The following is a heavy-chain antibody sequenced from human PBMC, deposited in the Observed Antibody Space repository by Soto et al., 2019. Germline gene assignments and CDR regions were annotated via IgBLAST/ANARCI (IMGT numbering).Heavy chain of an antibody. D-gene: IGHD6-13*01. V-gene: IGHV4-39*01. CDR1: GGSISSSSYY. J-gene: IGHJ4*02. CDR3: ARLFSSSTGNVLDY. Sequence: LSLTCTVSGGSISSSSYYWGWIRQPPGKGLEWIGSIYYSGTIYYKPSLKSRVTISVDTSKNQFSLKLRSVTAADTAVYYCARLFSSSTGNVLDYWGQGTLVTVSS. CDR2: IYYSGTI.